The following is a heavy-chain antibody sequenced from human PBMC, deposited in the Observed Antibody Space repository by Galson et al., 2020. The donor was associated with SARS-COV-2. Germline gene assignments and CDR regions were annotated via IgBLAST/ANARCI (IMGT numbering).Heavy chain of an antibody. CDR2: ISYDGSNK. J-gene: IGHJ6*02. CDR3: ARDGGGYMDV. D-gene: IGHD3-16*01. V-gene: IGHV3-30-3*01. CDR1: GFTFSSYA. Sequence: TGGSLRLSCAASGFTFSSYAMHWVRQAPGKGLEWVAVISYDGSNKYYADSVKGRFTISRDNSKNTLYLQMNSLRAEDTTVYYCARDGGGYMDVWGQGTTVTVSS.